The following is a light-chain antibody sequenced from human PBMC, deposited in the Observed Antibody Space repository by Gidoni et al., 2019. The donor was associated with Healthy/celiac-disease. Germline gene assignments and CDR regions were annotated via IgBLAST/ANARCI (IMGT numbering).Light chain of an antibody. V-gene: IGKV1-5*03. J-gene: IGKJ2*01. CDR1: QSISSW. CDR3: QQYNIYSLVYT. CDR2: KAS. Sequence: DIQMTQSPSTLSASVGDRVTITCRASQSISSWLAWYQQKPGKAPKLLIYKASSLESGVPSRFSGSGSGTEFTLTISSLQPDDFATYYCQQYNIYSLVYTFGQGTKLEIK.